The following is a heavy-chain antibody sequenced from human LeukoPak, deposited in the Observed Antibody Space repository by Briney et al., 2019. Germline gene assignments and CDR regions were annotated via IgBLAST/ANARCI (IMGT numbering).Heavy chain of an antibody. D-gene: IGHD5-18*01. J-gene: IGHJ4*02. CDR3: AKDLVGSYGPNLYYFDY. CDR2: ISGSGGST. CDR1: GFTFSSYA. Sequence: GGSLRLSCAASGFTFSSYAMSWVRRAPGKGLEWVSAISGSGGSTYYADSVKGRFTISRDNSKNTLYLQMNSLRAEDTAVYYCAKDLVGSYGPNLYYFDYWGQGTLVTVSS. V-gene: IGHV3-23*01.